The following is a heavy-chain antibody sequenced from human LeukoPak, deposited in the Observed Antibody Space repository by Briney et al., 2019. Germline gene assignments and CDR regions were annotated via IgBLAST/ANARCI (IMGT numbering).Heavy chain of an antibody. V-gene: IGHV3-21*01. Sequence: GGSLRLSCAASGFTFSSYGMSWVRQAPGKGLEWVSSISGTSDFINYGDSVKGRFTISRDNAMNTLYLQMNSLRAEDSALYYCTRDMQGSRLYLVGSQNDWGQGTLVTVSS. CDR3: TRDMQGSRLYLVGSQND. J-gene: IGHJ4*02. CDR2: ISGTSDFI. CDR1: GFTFSSYG. D-gene: IGHD1-26*01.